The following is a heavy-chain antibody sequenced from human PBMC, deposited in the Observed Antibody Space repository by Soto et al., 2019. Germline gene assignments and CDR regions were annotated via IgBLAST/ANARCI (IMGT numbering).Heavy chain of an antibody. CDR2: ISGSGGST. D-gene: IGHD1-26*01. CDR1: GFTFSSYA. V-gene: IGHV3-23*01. J-gene: IGHJ2*01. Sequence: EVQLLESGGGLVQPGGSLRLSCAASGFTFSSYAMSWVRQAPGKGLEWVSAISGSGGSTYYADSVKGRFTISRDNAKNSLYLQMNSLRAEDTAVYYCARVGAQLVGWYFDLWGRGTLVTVSS. CDR3: ARVGAQLVGWYFDL.